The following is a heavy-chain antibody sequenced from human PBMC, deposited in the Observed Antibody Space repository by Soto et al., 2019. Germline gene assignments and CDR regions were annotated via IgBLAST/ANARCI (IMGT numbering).Heavy chain of an antibody. J-gene: IGHJ6*02. V-gene: IGHV5-51*01. Sequence: PGESLKISCKGSGYSFTSYWIGWVRQMPGKGLEWMGIIYPGDSDTRYGPSFQGQVTISADKSISTAYLQWSSLKASDTAMYYCARHIPIVGAPSSGMDVWGQGTTVTVSS. CDR3: ARHIPIVGAPSSGMDV. D-gene: IGHD1-26*01. CDR1: GYSFTSYW. CDR2: IYPGDSDT.